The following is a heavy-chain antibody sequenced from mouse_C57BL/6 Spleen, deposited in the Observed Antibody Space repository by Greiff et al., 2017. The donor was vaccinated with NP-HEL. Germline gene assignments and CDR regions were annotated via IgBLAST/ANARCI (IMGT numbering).Heavy chain of an antibody. CDR1: GYAFTNYL. V-gene: IGHV1-54*01. J-gene: IGHJ4*01. CDR3: ARGGGSSYGDAMDY. CDR2: INPGSGGT. Sequence: VQLQQSGAELVRPGTSVKVSCKASGYAFTNYLIEWVKQRPGQGLEWIGVINPGSGGTNYNEKFKGKATLTADKSSSTAYMQLSSRTSEDSAVYVCARGGGSSYGDAMDYWGQGTSVTVSS. D-gene: IGHD1-1*01.